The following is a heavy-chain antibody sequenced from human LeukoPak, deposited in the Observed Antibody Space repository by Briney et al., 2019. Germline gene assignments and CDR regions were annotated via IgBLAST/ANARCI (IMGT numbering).Heavy chain of an antibody. V-gene: IGHV4-59*08. CDR2: IYYSGST. D-gene: IGHD3-10*01. CDR1: GGSISSYY. J-gene: IGHJ6*02. Sequence: SETLSPTCTVSGGSISSYYWSWIRQPPGKGLEWIGYIYYSGSTNYNPSLKSRVTISVDTSKNQFSLKLSSVTAADTAVYYCARRSRITMVRGVIYYGMDVWGQGTTVTVSS. CDR3: ARRSRITMVRGVIYYGMDV.